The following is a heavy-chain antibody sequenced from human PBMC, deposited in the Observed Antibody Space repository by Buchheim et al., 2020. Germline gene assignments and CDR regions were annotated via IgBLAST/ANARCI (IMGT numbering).Heavy chain of an antibody. D-gene: IGHD2-15*01. CDR3: AREGIVVVVAATGIDY. V-gene: IGHV3-7*01. J-gene: IGHJ4*02. Sequence: EVQLVESGGGLVQPGGSLRLSCAASGFTFSSYWMSWVRQAPGKGLEWVANIKQDGSEKYYVDSVKGRFTISRDNAKNSLYLQMNSLRAEDTAVYYCAREGIVVVVAATGIDYWGQGTL. CDR1: GFTFSSYW. CDR2: IKQDGSEK.